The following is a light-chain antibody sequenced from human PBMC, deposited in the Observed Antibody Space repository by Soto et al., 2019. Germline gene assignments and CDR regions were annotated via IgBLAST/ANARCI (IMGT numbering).Light chain of an antibody. CDR2: AS. CDR3: QHYGTSAL. Sequence: EIVLTQSPGTLSLSPGERATISCRASLSVSDRYLAWYQHKPGQALRLLIYASSSATGIPDRFSGSGSGTDFTVTISRLAPEDFAAYYCQHYGTSALFGPGTKVDIK. J-gene: IGKJ3*01. V-gene: IGKV3-20*01. CDR1: LSVSDRY.